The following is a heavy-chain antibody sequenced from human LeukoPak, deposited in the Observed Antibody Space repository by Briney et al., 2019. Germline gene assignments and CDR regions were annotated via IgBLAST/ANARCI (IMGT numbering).Heavy chain of an antibody. J-gene: IGHJ4*02. V-gene: IGHV4-59*01. D-gene: IGHD1-26*01. CDR1: GGSISTYY. Sequence: SETLSLTCTVSGGSISTYYWSWIRQPPGKGLEWIGYIYYSGSTNYNPSLKSRVTTSVDTSKNQFSLKLSSVTAADTAVYYCAKDTDVGYWGQGTLVTVSS. CDR3: AKDTDVGY. CDR2: IYYSGST.